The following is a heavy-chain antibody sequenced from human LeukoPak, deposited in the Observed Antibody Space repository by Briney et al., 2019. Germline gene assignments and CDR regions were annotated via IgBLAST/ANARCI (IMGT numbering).Heavy chain of an antibody. CDR2: IIPIFGTA. J-gene: IGHJ4*02. CDR3: AREEAYCGGDCYFDY. V-gene: IGHV1-69*05. Sequence: GSSVKVSCRASGGTFSSYAISWVRQAPGQGLEWMGGIIPIFGTANYAQKFQGRVTITTDESTSTAYMELSRLRSEDTAVYYCAREEAYCGGDCYFDYWGQGTLVTVSS. CDR1: GGTFSSYA. D-gene: IGHD2-21*02.